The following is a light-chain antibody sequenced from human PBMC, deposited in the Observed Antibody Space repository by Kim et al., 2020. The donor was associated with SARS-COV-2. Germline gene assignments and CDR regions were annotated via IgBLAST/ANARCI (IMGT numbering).Light chain of an antibody. CDR3: QQYGSSPLT. J-gene: IGKJ4*01. Sequence: EIVLTQSPGTLSLSPGERATLSCRASQSVRSSYLAWYQQKPGQAPRLLIYGASSRATGIPDRFSGSESGTDFTLTISRLEPEDFAVYYCQQYGSSPLTFGGGTKVDIK. CDR2: GAS. CDR1: QSVRSSY. V-gene: IGKV3-20*01.